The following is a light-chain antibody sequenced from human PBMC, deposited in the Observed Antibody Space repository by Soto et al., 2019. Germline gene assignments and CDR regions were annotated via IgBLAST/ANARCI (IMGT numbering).Light chain of an antibody. CDR1: QAISSH. J-gene: IGKJ1*01. Sequence: DIQLTQSPSFLSASVGVRVTITCRASQAISSHLAWYQQKPGKAPNLLIYGASTLQSGVPSRFSGSGSGTEFTLTTSSLQPDDFATYYCQQYNSYWTFGQGTKVDIK. CDR3: QQYNSYWT. V-gene: IGKV1-9*01. CDR2: GAS.